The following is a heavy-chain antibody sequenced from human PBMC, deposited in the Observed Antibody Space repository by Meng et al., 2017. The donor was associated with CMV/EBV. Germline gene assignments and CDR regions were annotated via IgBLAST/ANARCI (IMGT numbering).Heavy chain of an antibody. Sequence: GESLKISCAASGFTFSSYSMNWVRQAPGKGLEWVSYISSSSSTIYYADSVKGRFTISRDNAKNSLYLQMNSLRAEDTAVYYCARDLESLYYYYGMDVWGQGTTVTVSS. CDR1: GFTFSSYS. J-gene: IGHJ6*02. V-gene: IGHV3-48*04. CDR3: ARDLESLYYYYGMDV. D-gene: IGHD3-3*01. CDR2: ISSSSSTI.